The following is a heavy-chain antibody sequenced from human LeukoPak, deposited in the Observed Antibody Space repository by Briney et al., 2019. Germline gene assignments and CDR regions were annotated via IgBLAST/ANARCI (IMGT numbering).Heavy chain of an antibody. CDR1: GYTFTGYD. V-gene: IGHV1-8*01. Sequence: ASVKVSCKASGYTFTGYDINWVRQATGQGLEWMGWMSPNTGNTGYAQKFQGRVTMTRSPSISTAYMELSSLTSEDTAVYYCSRGGGGNLIGGWGQGTLVTVSS. CDR3: SRGGGGNLIGG. CDR2: MSPNTGNT. J-gene: IGHJ4*02. D-gene: IGHD4-23*01.